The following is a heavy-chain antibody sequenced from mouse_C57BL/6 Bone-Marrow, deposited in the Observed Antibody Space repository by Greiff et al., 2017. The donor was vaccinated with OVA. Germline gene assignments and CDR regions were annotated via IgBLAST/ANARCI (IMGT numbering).Heavy chain of an antibody. CDR3: VRMEGNYDFFYAMDY. CDR1: GFSFTTYA. CDR2: IRSKSNNYAT. D-gene: IGHD2-1*01. V-gene: IGHV10-1*01. Sequence: EAGGGLVQPKGSLKLSCAASGFSFTTYAMNWVRQAPGKGLEWVARIRSKSNNYATYYADSVKDRFTISRDDSESMLYLQMNNLKTEDTAMYYCVRMEGNYDFFYAMDYWGQGTSVTVSS. J-gene: IGHJ4*01.